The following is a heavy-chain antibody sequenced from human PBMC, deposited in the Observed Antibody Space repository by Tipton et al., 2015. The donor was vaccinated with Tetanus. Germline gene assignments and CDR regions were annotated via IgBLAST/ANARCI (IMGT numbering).Heavy chain of an antibody. CDR1: GFTFSSYA. V-gene: IGHV3-23*01. Sequence: SLRLSCAASGFTFSSYAMSWVRQAPGKGLEWVSAISGSAGSTYYADSVKGRFSISRENSRNTLYLQMDSLRAEDTAVYYCAKDQGDSEAFDIWGQGTMVTVSS. CDR3: AKDQGDSEAFDI. D-gene: IGHD3-16*01. J-gene: IGHJ3*02. CDR2: ISGSAGST.